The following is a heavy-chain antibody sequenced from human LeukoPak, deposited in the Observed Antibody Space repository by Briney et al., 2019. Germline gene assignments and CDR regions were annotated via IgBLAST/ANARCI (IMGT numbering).Heavy chain of an antibody. Sequence: SQTLSLTCTVSGGSISSGDYYWSWIRQPPGKGLEWIGYIYYSGSTYYNPSLKSRVTISVDTSKNQFSLKMRSVTAADTAVYYCARARIAVSYFDYWGQGALVTVSS. V-gene: IGHV4-30-4*08. CDR2: IYYSGST. CDR1: GGSISSGDYY. J-gene: IGHJ4*02. D-gene: IGHD6-6*01. CDR3: ARARIAVSYFDY.